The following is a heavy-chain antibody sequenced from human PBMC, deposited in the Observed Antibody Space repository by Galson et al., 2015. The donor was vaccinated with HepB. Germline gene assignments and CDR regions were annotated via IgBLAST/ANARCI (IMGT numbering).Heavy chain of an antibody. CDR1: GFTFSNYA. D-gene: IGHD6-13*01. CDR2: ITTSGDYT. V-gene: IGHV3-64D*06. J-gene: IGHJ4*02. Sequence: SLRLSCAASGFTFSNYAMHWVRQGPGKGLEYVSAITTSGDYTFYADSVKGRFTISRDNVKNTLDLQMTSLRPEDTAVYYCVKGASSSWRQGLDCWGQGTLVTVSS. CDR3: VKGASSSWRQGLDC.